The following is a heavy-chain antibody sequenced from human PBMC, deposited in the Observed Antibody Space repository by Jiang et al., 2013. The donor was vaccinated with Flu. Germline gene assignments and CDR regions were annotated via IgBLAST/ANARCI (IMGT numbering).Heavy chain of an antibody. J-gene: IGHJ3*02. CDR3: ARHRSHAHDFIPFDI. CDR1: GGSISSSSYY. Sequence: KPSETLSLTCTVSGGSISSSSYYWGWIRQPPGKGLEWIGSIYYSGSTYYNPSLKSRVTISVDTSKNQFSLKLSSVTAADTAVYYCARHRSHAHDFIPFDIWGQGTMVTVSS. V-gene: IGHV4-39*01. CDR2: IYYSGST. D-gene: IGHD2-21*01.